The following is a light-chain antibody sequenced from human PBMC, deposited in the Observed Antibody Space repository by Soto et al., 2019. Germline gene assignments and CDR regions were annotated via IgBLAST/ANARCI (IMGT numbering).Light chain of an antibody. V-gene: IGKV1-39*01. CDR2: AAS. CDR3: QQSHSLPYT. Sequence: DIQMTQSPSSLSASVGDRVTITCRASQSLSTYLNWYQQEPGKAPKLLIYAASSLQSGVPSRFSGSGSGTDFTLTISSLQPEDFATYYCQQSHSLPYTFGQGTKLEIK. CDR1: QSLSTY. J-gene: IGKJ2*01.